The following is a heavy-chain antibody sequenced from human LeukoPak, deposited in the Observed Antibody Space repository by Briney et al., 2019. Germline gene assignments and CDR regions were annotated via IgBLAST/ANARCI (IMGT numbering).Heavy chain of an antibody. CDR1: GFTFSNYC. Sequence: GGSLRLSCSASGFTFSNYCMNWVRQAPGKGLEWVSSISSSYTYIYYGDSVKGRFTISRDNARNSLYLQMNNLRADDTAVYYCWRGRSGGQYSYGPLYSFYCWGQGTLV. D-gene: IGHD3-16*01. CDR2: ISSSYTYI. V-gene: IGHV3-21*03. CDR3: WRGRSGGQYSYGPLYSFYC. J-gene: IGHJ3*01.